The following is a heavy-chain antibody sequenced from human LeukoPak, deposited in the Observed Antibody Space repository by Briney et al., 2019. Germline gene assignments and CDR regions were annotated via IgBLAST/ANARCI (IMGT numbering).Heavy chain of an antibody. CDR1: GFTVSSYA. J-gene: IGHJ4*02. CDR2: LGIAGDT. CDR3: ARQMQSHGNFDS. D-gene: IGHD1-26*01. V-gene: IGHV3-13*01. Sequence: GGSLRLSCAASGFTVSSYAMHWVRQPIGKGLEWVSALGIAGDTFYPGSVKGRFTISRENARNSLYLQMNSLRAEDTAMYYCARQMQSHGNFDSWGQGTLVTVSP.